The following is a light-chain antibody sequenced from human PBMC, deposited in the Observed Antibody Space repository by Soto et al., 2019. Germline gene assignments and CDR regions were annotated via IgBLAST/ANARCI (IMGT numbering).Light chain of an antibody. Sequence: QSVLTQPPSASGTPGQRVTISCSGSSSNIGSNYVYWYQQLPGTAPKLLIYSNNQRPSGVPDRFSGPKSGTSASLAISGLRSEDEADYHCAAWDDSLSGFNVFGNGTKVNV. V-gene: IGLV1-47*02. CDR3: AAWDDSLSGFNV. CDR1: SSNIGSNY. CDR2: SNN. J-gene: IGLJ1*01.